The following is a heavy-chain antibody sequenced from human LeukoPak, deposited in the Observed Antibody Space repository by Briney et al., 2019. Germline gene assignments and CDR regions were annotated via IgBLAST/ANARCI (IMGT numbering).Heavy chain of an antibody. V-gene: IGHV3-30-3*01. D-gene: IGHD2-15*01. CDR3: ARDFCSGGSCSMNYFDY. J-gene: IGHJ4*02. Sequence: GGSLRLSCAASGFTFSSYAMHWVRQAPGKGLEWVAVISYDGSNKYYADSVKGQFTISRDNSKNTLYLQMNSLRAEDSAVYYCARDFCSGGSCSMNYFDYWGQGTLVTVSS. CDR2: ISYDGSNK. CDR1: GFTFSSYA.